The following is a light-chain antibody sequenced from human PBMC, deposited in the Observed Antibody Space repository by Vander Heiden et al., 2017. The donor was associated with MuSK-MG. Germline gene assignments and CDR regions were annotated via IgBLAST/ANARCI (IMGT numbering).Light chain of an antibody. CDR1: SSNIGSYT. J-gene: IGLJ2*01. V-gene: IGLV1-44*01. CDR2: TNN. CDR3: AAAWDDSLNCVV. Sequence: QSVLTQPPSASGPPGQRVTISCSGSSSNIGSYTVNWYQQFPGPAPKLLIYTNNQRPSGVPDRFSGSKSGTSASLAISGLQSEDEADYYCAAAWDDSLNCVVFGGGTKLTVL.